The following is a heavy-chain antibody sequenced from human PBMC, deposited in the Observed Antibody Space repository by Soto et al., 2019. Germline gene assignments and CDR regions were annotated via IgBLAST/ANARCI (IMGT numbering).Heavy chain of an antibody. J-gene: IGHJ6*02. CDR1: GFTFSSYG. CDR2: IWYDGRNK. Sequence: QVQLVESGGGVVQPGRSLRLSCAASGFTFSSYGMHWVRQAPGKGLEWVAVIWYDGRNKYYADSVKGRFTISRDNSKNTLYLQMNSLRAEDTAVYYCAGGMDVWGQGTTVTVSS. V-gene: IGHV3-33*01. CDR3: AGGMDV.